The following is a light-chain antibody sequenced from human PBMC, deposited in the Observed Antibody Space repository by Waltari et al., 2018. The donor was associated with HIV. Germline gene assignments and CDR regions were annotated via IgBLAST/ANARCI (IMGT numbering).Light chain of an antibody. V-gene: IGKV3-15*01. CDR2: GAS. Sequence: EIVMTQSPATLSVSPGERATLSCRASQSVSSNLAWYQQKPAQAPRLLIYGASTRATGVPAGFSGTGSGTEFTLTISSLQSEDFAVYYCQQYDLWPRTFGQGTKVEIK. CDR3: QQYDLWPRT. CDR1: QSVSSN. J-gene: IGKJ1*01.